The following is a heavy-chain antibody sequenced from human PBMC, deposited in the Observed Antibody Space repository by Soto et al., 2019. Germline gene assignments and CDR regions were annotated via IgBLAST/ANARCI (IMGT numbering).Heavy chain of an antibody. J-gene: IGHJ4*02. D-gene: IGHD6-19*01. Sequence: QVQLVQSEPEVRKPGASVKVSCKASGYTFTNYGFNWVRQAPGQGLEWLGWISPYSGNTNFAQKLQGRVTMTTDTSTSTAYMELRSLRSDDTAVYYCARGARLLAGTMTVWGQGTLVTVSS. CDR3: ARGARLLAGTMTV. V-gene: IGHV1-18*01. CDR1: GYTFTNYG. CDR2: ISPYSGNT.